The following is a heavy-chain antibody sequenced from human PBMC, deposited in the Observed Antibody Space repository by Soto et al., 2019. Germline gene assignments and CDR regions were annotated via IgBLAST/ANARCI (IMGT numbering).Heavy chain of an antibody. CDR1: GFTFSNYE. J-gene: IGHJ4*02. CDR3: ARFDGASRGY. Sequence: SGGSLRLSCVVSGFTFSNYEMNWVRQAPGKGLDWVAYINTGGSAICYADSVRGRFTISRDNAKNSLYLQIDSLRAEDTAVYYCARFDGASRGYWGQGTLVTVSS. CDR2: INTGGSAI. V-gene: IGHV3-48*03. D-gene: IGHD3-10*01.